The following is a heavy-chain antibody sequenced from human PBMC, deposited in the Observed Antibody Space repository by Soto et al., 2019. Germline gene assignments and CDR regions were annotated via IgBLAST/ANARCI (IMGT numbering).Heavy chain of an antibody. J-gene: IGHJ4*02. CDR1: GFTFSSYS. D-gene: IGHD3-9*01. CDR3: ARDYDILTGYFDFDY. CDR2: IWYDGSNK. Sequence: GGSLRLSCAASGFTFSSYSMNWVRQAPGKGLEWVAVIWYDGSNKYYADSVKGRFTISRDNSKNTLYLQMNSLRAEDTAVYYCARDYDILTGYFDFDYWGQGTLVTVSS. V-gene: IGHV3-33*08.